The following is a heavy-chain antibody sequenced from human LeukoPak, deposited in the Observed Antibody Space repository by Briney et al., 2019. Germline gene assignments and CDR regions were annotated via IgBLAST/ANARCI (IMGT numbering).Heavy chain of an antibody. CDR2: IYYSGST. D-gene: IGHD6-13*01. J-gene: IGHJ4*02. CDR1: GGSISSGGYY. V-gene: IGHV4-31*03. CDR3: ASSLSSSWYKGFDY. Sequence: SETLSLTCTVSGGSISSGGYYWSWIRQHPGKGLEWIGYIYYSGSTYYNPSLKSRVTISVDRSKNQFSLKLSSVTAAGTAVYYCASSLSSSWYKGFDYWGQGTLVTVSS.